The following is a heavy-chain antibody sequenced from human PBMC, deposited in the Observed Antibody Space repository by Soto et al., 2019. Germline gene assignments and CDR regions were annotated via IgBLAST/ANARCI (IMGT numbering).Heavy chain of an antibody. CDR3: AREKFGDDFDY. Sequence: QVQLVESGGGVVQPGRSLRLSCVASGFTFSNYAMHWVRQAPGKGLEWMAMLWSDGGNKYYVDYVRGRFTISRDNSKNTLYLQMNSLSDEDTGIYYCAREKFGDDFDYWGQGTLLTVSS. D-gene: IGHD2-21*02. V-gene: IGHV3-33*01. CDR1: GFTFSNYA. J-gene: IGHJ4*02. CDR2: LWSDGGNK.